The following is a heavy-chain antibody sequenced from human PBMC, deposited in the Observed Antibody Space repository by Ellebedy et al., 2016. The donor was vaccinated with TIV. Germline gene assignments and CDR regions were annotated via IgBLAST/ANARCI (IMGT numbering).Heavy chain of an antibody. J-gene: IGHJ4*02. D-gene: IGHD4-17*01. CDR2: IIPILGIA. V-gene: IGHV1-69*04. CDR1: GGTFSSYA. Sequence: AASVKVSCKASGGTFSSYALSWVRQAPGQGLEWMGRIIPILGIANYAQKFQGRVTITADKSTSTAYMELSSLRSEDTAVYYCARDLPDDGDYDDYFDYWGQGTLVTVSS. CDR3: ARDLPDDGDYDDYFDY.